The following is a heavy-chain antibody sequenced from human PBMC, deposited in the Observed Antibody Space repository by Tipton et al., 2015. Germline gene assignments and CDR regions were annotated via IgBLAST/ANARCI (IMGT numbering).Heavy chain of an antibody. CDR3: ARGQYHYDYVWGSYRRFNYFDY. J-gene: IGHJ4*02. CDR2: IYYTGTT. Sequence: TLSLTCNVSGGSISGNSRYWGWIRQPPGKGLEWIGSIYYTGTTYYNPSLKSRVAISVDTSKNQFSLKLSSVTAADTAVYYCARGQYHYDYVWGSYRRFNYFDYWGQGTLVTVSS. D-gene: IGHD3-16*02. V-gene: IGHV4-39*07. CDR1: GGSISGNSRY.